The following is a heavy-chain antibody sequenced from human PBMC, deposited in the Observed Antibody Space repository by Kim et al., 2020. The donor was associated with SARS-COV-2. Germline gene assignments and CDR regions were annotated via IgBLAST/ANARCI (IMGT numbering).Heavy chain of an antibody. J-gene: IGHJ4*02. Sequence: SETLSLTCTVSGGSIINGGYYWSWIRQHPGKGLEWIGHIHYSGSTYYNPSLKSRVTISVDMSKNQFSLNLRSVTAADTAVYYCATWAVVVIAAFDYWGQGTLAIVSS. CDR2: IHYSGST. V-gene: IGHV4-31*03. CDR3: ATWAVVVIAAFDY. CDR1: GGSIINGGYY. D-gene: IGHD2-15*01.